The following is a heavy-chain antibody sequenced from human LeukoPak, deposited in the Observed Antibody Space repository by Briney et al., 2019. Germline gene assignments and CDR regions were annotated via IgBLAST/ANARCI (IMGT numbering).Heavy chain of an antibody. CDR3: ARIPYYYDSSGHPP. J-gene: IGHJ5*02. V-gene: IGHV4-34*01. CDR2: INHSGST. CDR1: GGSFSGYY. D-gene: IGHD3-22*01. Sequence: SKTLSLTCAVYGGSFSGYYLSWIRQPPGKGLEWIGEINHSGSTNYNPSLKSRVTISVDTSKNQFSLKLSSVTAADTAVYYCARIPYYYDSSGHPPWGQGTLVTVSS.